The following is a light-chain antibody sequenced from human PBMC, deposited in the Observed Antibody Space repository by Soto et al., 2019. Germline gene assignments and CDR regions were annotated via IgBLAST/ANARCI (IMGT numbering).Light chain of an antibody. J-gene: IGKJ1*01. CDR2: DAS. CDR3: QHTRT. CDR1: QNINNW. V-gene: IGKV1-5*01. Sequence: DFQMTQSPSTLSASVGDRVTITCRASQNINNWVAWYQQKPGKAPKFLIYDASTLQRGVSSRFSGSGFGXEFSLTINSLQPDDSGSYYCQHTRTFGQGTK.